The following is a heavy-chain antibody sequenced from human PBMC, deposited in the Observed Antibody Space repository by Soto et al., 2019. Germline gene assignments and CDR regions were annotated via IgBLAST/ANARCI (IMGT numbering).Heavy chain of an antibody. CDR2: ISYDGSNK. CDR1: GFTFSSYA. V-gene: IGHV3-30-3*01. Sequence: GGSLRLSCAASGFTFSSYAMHWVRQAPGKGLEWVAVISYDGSNKYYADSVKGRFTISRDNSKNTLYLQMNSLRAEDTAVYYCASISVWGQGTTVTVSS. D-gene: IGHD3-3*02. J-gene: IGHJ6*02. CDR3: ASISV.